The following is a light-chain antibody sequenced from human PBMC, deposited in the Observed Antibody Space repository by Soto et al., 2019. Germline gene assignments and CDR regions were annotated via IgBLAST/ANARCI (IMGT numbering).Light chain of an antibody. J-gene: IGLJ3*02. V-gene: IGLV2-8*01. Sequence: QSALTQPPSASGSPGQPVSISCTGTSSDVGGYNRVSWYQHHPGKAPKLIIYDVFKRPSGVPDRFSGSKSGNTASLTVSGLQAEDEAGYYCNAYAGNSWVCGGGSKLTVL. CDR1: SSDVGGYNR. CDR3: NAYAGNSWV. CDR2: DVF.